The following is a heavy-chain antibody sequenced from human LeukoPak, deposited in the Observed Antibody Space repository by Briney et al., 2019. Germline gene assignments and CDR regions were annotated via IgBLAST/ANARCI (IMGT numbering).Heavy chain of an antibody. J-gene: IGHJ5*02. CDR2: INPNSGGT. CDR3: ARGPPSRDFWSGFRFDP. CDR1: GYTFTGYY. D-gene: IGHD3-3*01. Sequence: ASVKVSCKASGYTFTGYYMHWVRQAPGHGREWMGWINPNSGGTNYAQKFQGRVTMTRDTSISTAYMELSRLRSDDTAVYYCARGPPSRDFWSGFRFDPWGQGTLVTVSS. V-gene: IGHV1-2*02.